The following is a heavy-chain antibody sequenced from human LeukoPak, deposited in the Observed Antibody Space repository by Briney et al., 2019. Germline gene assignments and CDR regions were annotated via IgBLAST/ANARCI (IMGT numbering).Heavy chain of an antibody. Sequence: GASVKVSCKASGGTFSSYAISWVRQAPGQGLEWMGGIIPIFGTANYAQKFQGRVTITADESTSTAYMELSSLRSEDTAVYYCAIVVEGTPFDYWGQGTLVTVSS. CDR1: GGTFSSYA. V-gene: IGHV1-69*13. CDR3: AIVVEGTPFDY. CDR2: IIPIFGTA. J-gene: IGHJ4*02. D-gene: IGHD2-15*01.